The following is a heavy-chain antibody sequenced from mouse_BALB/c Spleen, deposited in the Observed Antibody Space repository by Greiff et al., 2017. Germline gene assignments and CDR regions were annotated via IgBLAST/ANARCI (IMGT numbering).Heavy chain of an antibody. J-gene: IGHJ4*01. CDR3: AREGGDYAMDY. CDR2: INPSSGYT. V-gene: IGHV1-7*01. Sequence: QVQLKESGAELAKPGASVKMSCKASGYTFTSYWMHWVKQRPGQGLEWIGYINPSSGYTNYNQKFKDKATLTADKSSSTAYMQLSSLTSEDSAVYYCAREGGDYAMDYWGQGTSVTVSS. CDR1: GYTFTSYW.